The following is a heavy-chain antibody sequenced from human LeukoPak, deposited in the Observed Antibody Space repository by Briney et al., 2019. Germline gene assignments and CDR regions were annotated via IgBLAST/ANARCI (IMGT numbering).Heavy chain of an antibody. D-gene: IGHD3-10*01. CDR1: GFTFSSYG. CDR3: ARESGWGLPHAFDF. CDR2: ISYDGSNK. J-gene: IGHJ3*01. Sequence: GGSLRLSCAASGFTFSSYGMHWVRQAPGKGLEWVAVISYDGSNKYYADSVKGRFTISRDNSKNTLYLQMNSLRAEDTAVYYCARESGWGLPHAFDFWGQGTMITVSS. V-gene: IGHV3-30*03.